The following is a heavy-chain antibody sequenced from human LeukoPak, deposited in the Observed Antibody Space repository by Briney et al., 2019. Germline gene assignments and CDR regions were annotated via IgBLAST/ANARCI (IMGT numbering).Heavy chain of an antibody. D-gene: IGHD4-17*01. CDR3: AKDYGPLSSY. CDR1: GFTFSSSA. CDR2: ISGSGSST. Sequence: GGSLRLSCAASGFTFSSSAMSWVRQAPGKGLEWVSYISGSGSSTYYADSVKGRFTISRDNSKNSLYLQMNSLRAEDTAVYYCAKDYGPLSSYWGQGILVTVSS. J-gene: IGHJ4*02. V-gene: IGHV3-23*01.